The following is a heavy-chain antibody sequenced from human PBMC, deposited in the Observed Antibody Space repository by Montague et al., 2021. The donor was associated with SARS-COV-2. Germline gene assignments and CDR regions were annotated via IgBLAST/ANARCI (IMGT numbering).Heavy chain of an antibody. CDR2: VSPSGGVV. Sequence: FLRLSCAASGFLFSAYHISWVRRAPGRGLEWVSYVSPSGGVVWYADSVKGRFTISRDNARNSLYLEMDTLRAEDTAVYYCARDALRGECDGYCGLDYWGQGALVTVSS. J-gene: IGHJ4*02. D-gene: IGHD2-21*01. CDR1: GFLFSAYH. CDR3: ARDALRGECDGYCGLDY. V-gene: IGHV3-11*01.